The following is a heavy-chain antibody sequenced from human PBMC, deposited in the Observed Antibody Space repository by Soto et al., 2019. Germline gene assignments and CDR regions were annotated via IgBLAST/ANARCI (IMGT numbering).Heavy chain of an antibody. J-gene: IGHJ4*02. CDR1: GYTLTELS. Sequence: GASVKVSCKVSGYTLTELSMHWVRQAPGKGNEWMGGFDPEDGETIYAQKFQGRVTMTEDTSTDTAYMELSSLRSEDTAVYYCATAVTKPGIAVAGTNAPLDYWGQGTLVTVSS. CDR3: ATAVTKPGIAVAGTNAPLDY. V-gene: IGHV1-24*01. CDR2: FDPEDGET. D-gene: IGHD6-19*01.